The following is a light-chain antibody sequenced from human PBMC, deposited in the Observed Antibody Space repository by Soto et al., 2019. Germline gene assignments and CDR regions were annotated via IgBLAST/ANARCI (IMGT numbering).Light chain of an antibody. J-gene: IGKJ1*01. CDR2: GAS. Sequence: EIVMTQSPATLSVSPGERATLSCRASQSVSSNLAWYQQKPVQAPRLLIYGASTRATGITVRFRGSGSGTEFTLTISGLQSEDFADYYCQHYNNWRRSFGQGTKVEIK. V-gene: IGKV3-15*01. CDR1: QSVSSN. CDR3: QHYNNWRRS.